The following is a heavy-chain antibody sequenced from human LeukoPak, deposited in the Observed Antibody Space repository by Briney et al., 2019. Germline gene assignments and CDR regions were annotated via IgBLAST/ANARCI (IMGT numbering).Heavy chain of an antibody. CDR2: ISSSGSTI. V-gene: IGHV3-48*03. CDR3: ARDPFYDSSGHDY. CDR1: GFTFSSYE. D-gene: IGHD3-22*01. Sequence: GSLRLSCAASGFTFSSYEMNWVRQAPGKGLEWVSYISSSGSTIYYADSVKGRFTISRDNAKNPLYLQMNSLRAEDTAVYYCARDPFYDSSGHDYWGQGTLVTVSS. J-gene: IGHJ4*02.